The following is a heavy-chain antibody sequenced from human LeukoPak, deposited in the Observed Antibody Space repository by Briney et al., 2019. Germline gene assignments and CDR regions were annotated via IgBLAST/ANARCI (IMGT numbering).Heavy chain of an antibody. V-gene: IGHV2-5*02. J-gene: IGHJ4*02. D-gene: IGHD3-10*01. Sequence: ESGPTLVNPTQTLTLTCTFSGFSLSTSGVGVGWIRQPPGKALEWLALIYRDDDKRYSPSLKSRLTITKDTSKNQVVLTMTNMDPVDTATYYCASQGGFGESWGYFDYWGQGTLVTVSS. CDR3: ASQGGFGESWGYFDY. CDR1: GFSLSTSGVG. CDR2: IYRDDDK.